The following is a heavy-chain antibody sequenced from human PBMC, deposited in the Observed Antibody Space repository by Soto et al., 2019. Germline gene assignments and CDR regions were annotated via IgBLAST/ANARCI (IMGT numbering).Heavy chain of an antibody. CDR1: GGTFSSYA. J-gene: IGHJ4*02. V-gene: IGHV1-69*01. D-gene: IGHD2-21*02. Sequence: QVQLVQSGAEVKKPGSSVKVSCKASGGTFSSYAISWLRQAPGQGLEWMGGIIPIFGTANYAQKFQGRVTITADESTITAYMELSSMRSEDTAVYYCARDRAYCGGDCYWTFDYWGQGTLVTVSS. CDR3: ARDRAYCGGDCYWTFDY. CDR2: IIPIFGTA.